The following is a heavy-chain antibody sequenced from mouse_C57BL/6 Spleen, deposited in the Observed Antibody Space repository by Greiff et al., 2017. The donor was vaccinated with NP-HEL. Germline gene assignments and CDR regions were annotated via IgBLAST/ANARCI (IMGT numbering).Heavy chain of an antibody. J-gene: IGHJ1*03. CDR3: ARGDYDYDGVLYWYFDV. CDR2: ILPGSGST. V-gene: IGHV1-9*01. CDR1: GYTFTGYW. Sequence: QVQLQQSGAELMKSGASVKLSCKATGYTFTGYWIEWVKQRPGHGLEWIGEILPGSGSTNYNEKFKGKATFTADTSSNTAYMQLSSLTTEDSAIYYCARGDYDYDGVLYWYFDVWGTGTTVTVSS. D-gene: IGHD2-4*01.